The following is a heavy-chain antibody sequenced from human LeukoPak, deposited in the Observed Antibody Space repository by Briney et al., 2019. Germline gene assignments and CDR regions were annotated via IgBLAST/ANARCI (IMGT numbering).Heavy chain of an antibody. CDR1: GFTFSSYS. Sequence: GALRLSCAGSGFTFSSYSMNWVRSAPGKGLEWVSSISSSSSYIYYADSVKGRFTISRDNAKNSLYLQMNSLRAEDTAVYYCARDRAAGAYPWYFDYWGQGTLVTVSS. V-gene: IGHV3-21*01. CDR3: ARDRAAGAYPWYFDY. CDR2: ISSSSSYI. J-gene: IGHJ4*02. D-gene: IGHD3-16*01.